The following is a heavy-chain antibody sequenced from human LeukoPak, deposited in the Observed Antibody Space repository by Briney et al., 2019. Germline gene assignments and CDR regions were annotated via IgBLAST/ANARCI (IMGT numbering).Heavy chain of an antibody. J-gene: IGHJ4*02. CDR2: IYSGGST. CDR3: ARDLDTVTLFDY. Sequence: PGGSLRLSCAASGFTFSSNYMSWVRQAPGKGLEWVSVIYSGGSTYYADSVKGRFTISRDNSKNTLYLQMNSLRAEDSAVYYCARDLDTVTLFDYWGQGTRVTVSS. V-gene: IGHV3-53*01. CDR1: GFTFSSNY. D-gene: IGHD4-17*01.